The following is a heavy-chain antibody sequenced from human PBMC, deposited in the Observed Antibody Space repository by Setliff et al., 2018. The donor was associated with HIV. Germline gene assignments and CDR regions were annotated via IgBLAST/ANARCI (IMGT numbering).Heavy chain of an antibody. J-gene: IGHJ2*01. CDR1: GGSISRHY. D-gene: IGHD6-13*01. V-gene: IGHV4-59*11. CDR3: ARDTRAAAGRGWYFAL. Sequence: SETLSLTCTVAGGSISRHYWSWIRQPPGKGLEWIGYIYYSGSTNYNPSLKSRVTISVDTSKNQFSLKLSSVTAADTAVYYCARDTRAAAGRGWYFALWGRGTLVTVSS. CDR2: IYYSGST.